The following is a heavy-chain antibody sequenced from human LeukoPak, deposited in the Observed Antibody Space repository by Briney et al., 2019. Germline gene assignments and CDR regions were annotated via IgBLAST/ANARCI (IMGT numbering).Heavy chain of an antibody. D-gene: IGHD2-2*01. CDR1: GFTFSSYS. CDR3: ARSPAGY. V-gene: IGHV3-21*01. J-gene: IGHJ4*02. CDR2: ISSSSSYI. Sequence: GGSLSFSCAASGFTFSSYSMNWVRPAPGKGLEWVSSISSSSSYIYYADSVKGRFTISRDNAKNSLYLQMNSLRAEDTAVYYCARSPAGYWGQGTLVTVSS.